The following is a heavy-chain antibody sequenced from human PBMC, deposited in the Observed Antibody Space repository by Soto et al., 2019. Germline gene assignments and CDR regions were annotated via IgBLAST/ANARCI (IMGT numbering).Heavy chain of an antibody. D-gene: IGHD5-18*01. CDR3: ARLAAMGNWFDP. V-gene: IGHV5-51*01. CDR1: GYSFTGYW. CDR2: IXPGDYXT. J-gene: IGHJ5*02. Sequence: PGEXLXISCKGSGYSFTGYWIGWVRQMPGKGLEWMGIIXPGDYXTRYSQYFQGXXTISADKXXSTDYLQWSRLKASDTAMYYCARLAAMGNWFDPWGQGTLVTVSS.